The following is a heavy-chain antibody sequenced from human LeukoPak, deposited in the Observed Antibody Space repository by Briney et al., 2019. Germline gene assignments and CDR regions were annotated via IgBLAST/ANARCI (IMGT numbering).Heavy chain of an antibody. Sequence: SETLSLTCAVYGGSFSGYYWSWIRQPPGKGLEWIGEINHSGSTNYNPSLKSRATISVDTSKNQFSLKLSSVTAADTAVYYCATNYYAPWYFDLWGRGTLVTVSS. V-gene: IGHV4-34*01. CDR3: ATNYYAPWYFDL. J-gene: IGHJ2*01. CDR2: INHSGST. CDR1: GGSFSGYY. D-gene: IGHD1-26*01.